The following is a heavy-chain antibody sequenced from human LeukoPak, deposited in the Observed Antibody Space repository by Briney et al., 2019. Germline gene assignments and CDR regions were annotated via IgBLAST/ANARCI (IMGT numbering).Heavy chain of an antibody. CDR2: ISYDGSNK. CDR3: ARDPLAVSYGRFDY. CDR1: GFTFSSYA. J-gene: IGHJ4*02. V-gene: IGHV3-30*04. Sequence: GRSLRLSCAASGFTFSSYAMHWVRQAPGKGLEWVAVISYDGSNKYYADSVKGRFTISRDNSKNTLYLQMNSLRAEDTAVYYCARDPLAVSYGRFDYWGQGTLVTVSS. D-gene: IGHD5-18*01.